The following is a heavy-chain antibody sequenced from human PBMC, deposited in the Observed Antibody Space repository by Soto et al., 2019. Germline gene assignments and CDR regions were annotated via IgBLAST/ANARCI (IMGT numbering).Heavy chain of an antibody. J-gene: IGHJ4*02. CDR3: ARDRGPYNSFDTPFGDN. CDR1: GYTFTNYG. Sequence: QVQLVQSGAEVKKPGASVKVSCKASGYTFTNYGISWVRQAPGQGLEWMGWISTNSGHTDYAQNLRGRVTMTTDTSTTTAYMELRSLRSDDTAVYYCARDRGPYNSFDTPFGDNWGQGILVTVSS. V-gene: IGHV1-18*04. D-gene: IGHD6-6*01. CDR2: ISTNSGHT.